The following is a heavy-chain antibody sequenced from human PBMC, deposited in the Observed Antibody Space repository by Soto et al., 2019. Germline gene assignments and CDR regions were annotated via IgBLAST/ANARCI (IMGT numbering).Heavy chain of an antibody. V-gene: IGHV3-23*01. CDR2: ISGSGGST. CDR3: SSGWYGGYFDY. Sequence: GGSLRLSCAASGFTFSSYAMSWVRQAPGKGLEWVSAISGSGGSTYYADSVKGRFTISRDNSKNTLYLQMNSLRAEDMAVYYCSSGWYGGYFDYWGQGTLVTVSS. CDR1: GFTFSSYA. J-gene: IGHJ4*02. D-gene: IGHD6-19*01.